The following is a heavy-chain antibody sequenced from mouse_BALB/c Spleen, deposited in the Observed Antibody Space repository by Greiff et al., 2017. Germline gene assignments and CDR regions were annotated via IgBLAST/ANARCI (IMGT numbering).Heavy chain of an antibody. V-gene: IGHV5-6-5*01. D-gene: IGHD2-3*01. J-gene: IGHJ2*01. CDR1: GFTFSSYA. CDR3: ARERGYDGYLDY. CDR2: ISSGGST. Sequence: EVNVVESGGGLVKPGGSLKLSCAASGFTFSSYAMSWVRQTPEKRLEWVASISSGGSTYYPDSVKGRFTISRDNARNILYLQMSSLRSEDTAMYYCARERGYDGYLDYWGQGTTLTVSS.